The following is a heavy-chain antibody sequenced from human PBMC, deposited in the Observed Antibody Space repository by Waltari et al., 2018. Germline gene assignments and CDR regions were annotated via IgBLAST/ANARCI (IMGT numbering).Heavy chain of an antibody. D-gene: IGHD3-22*01. Sequence: QVQLQQWGAGLLKPSETLSLTCAVYGGSFSGYYWSWIRQPPGKGLEWIGEINHSGSTNYNPSLKSRVTISVDTSKNQFSLKLSSVTAADTAVYYCARVKSSGYYGTGRVDYWGQGTLVTVSS. J-gene: IGHJ4*02. CDR2: INHSGST. V-gene: IGHV4-34*01. CDR1: GGSFSGYY. CDR3: ARVKSSGYYGTGRVDY.